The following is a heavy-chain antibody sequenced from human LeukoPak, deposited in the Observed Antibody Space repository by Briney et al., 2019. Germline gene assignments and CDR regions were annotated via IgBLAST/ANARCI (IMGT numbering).Heavy chain of an antibody. J-gene: IGHJ6*02. CDR2: IYYSGST. D-gene: IGHD3-10*01. CDR1: GVSISSYY. CDR3: ARDLFYQSFGEGDYYYGMDV. V-gene: IGHV4-59*01. Sequence: SETLSLTCTVSGVSISSYYWSWLRQPPGKGLEWIGYIYYSGSTNYNPSLKSRVTISVDTSKNQFSLKLSSVTAADTAVYYCARDLFYQSFGEGDYYYGMDVWGQGTTVTVSS.